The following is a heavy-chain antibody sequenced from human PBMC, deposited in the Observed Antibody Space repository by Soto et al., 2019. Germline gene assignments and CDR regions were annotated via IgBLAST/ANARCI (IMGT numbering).Heavy chain of an antibody. V-gene: IGHV4-59*08. CDR1: GGSISSYY. J-gene: IGHJ4*02. Sequence: TSETLSLTCTVSGGSISSYYWSWIRQPPGKGLEWIGYIYYSASTNYSPSLKSRVTISVDTSKNQFSLNLSSVTAADTAVYYCARHLPYCGGDCYSLDYWGQGTLVTV. D-gene: IGHD2-21*02. CDR2: IYYSAST. CDR3: ARHLPYCGGDCYSLDY.